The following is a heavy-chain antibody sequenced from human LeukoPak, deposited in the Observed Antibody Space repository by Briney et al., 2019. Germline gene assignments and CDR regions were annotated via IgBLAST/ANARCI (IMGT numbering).Heavy chain of an antibody. V-gene: IGHV3-9*01. CDR1: GFTFDDYA. Sequence: GGSLRLSCAASGFTFDDYAMHWVRQAPGKGLEWVSGISWNSGSIGYADSVKGRFTISRDNAKNSLYLQMNSLKTEDTAVYYCTTDRRYDFWSGYYEVIDYWGQGTLVTVSS. CDR3: TTDRRYDFWSGYYEVIDY. J-gene: IGHJ4*02. CDR2: ISWNSGSI. D-gene: IGHD3-3*01.